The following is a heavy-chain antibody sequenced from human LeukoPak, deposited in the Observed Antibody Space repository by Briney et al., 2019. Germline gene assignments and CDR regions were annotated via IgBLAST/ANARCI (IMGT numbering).Heavy chain of an antibody. V-gene: IGHV4-59*01. J-gene: IGHJ5*02. CDR3: ARVWIRDYYGSGIPLEATWTFDP. CDR2: IYYSGST. CDR1: DGSISSYY. D-gene: IGHD3-10*01. Sequence: PSETLSLTCTVSDGSISSYYWSWIRQPPGKGLEWIGYIYYSGSTNYNPSLKSRVTISVDTSKNQFSLKLSSVTAADTAVYYCARVWIRDYYGSGIPLEATWTFDPWGQGTLVTVSS.